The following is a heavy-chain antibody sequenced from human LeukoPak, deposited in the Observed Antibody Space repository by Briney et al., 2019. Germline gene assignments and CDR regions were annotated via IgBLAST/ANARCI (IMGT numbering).Heavy chain of an antibody. CDR2: ISYDGSNK. Sequence: GGSLRLSCAASGFTFSSYGMHWVRPAPGKGLEWVAVISYDGSNKYYADTVKGRFTISRDNSKNTLYLQMNSLRAEDTAVYYCAKDLGDYWGQGTLVTVSS. V-gene: IGHV3-30*18. CDR3: AKDLGDY. J-gene: IGHJ4*02. CDR1: GFTFSSYG.